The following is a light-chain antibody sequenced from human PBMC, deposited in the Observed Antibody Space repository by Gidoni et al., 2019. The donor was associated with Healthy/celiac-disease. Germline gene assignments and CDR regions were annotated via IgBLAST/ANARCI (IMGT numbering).Light chain of an antibody. CDR2: WAS. J-gene: IGKJ2*01. CDR1: QSVLYSSNNKNY. CDR3: QQYYSTLPYI. V-gene: IGKV4-1*01. Sequence: DIVMTQSPDSLAVSLGERSTINCTSSQSVLYSSNNKNYLAWYQQKPGQPPKLLIYWASTRESGVPDRFSGSGSGTDFTLTISSLQAEDVAVYYCQQYYSTLPYIFGQGTKLEIK.